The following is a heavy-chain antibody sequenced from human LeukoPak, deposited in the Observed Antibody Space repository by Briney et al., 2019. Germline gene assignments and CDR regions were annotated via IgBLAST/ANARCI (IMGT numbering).Heavy chain of an antibody. CDR2: ISGSGGST. D-gene: IGHD6-6*01. J-gene: IGHJ6*02. CDR3: AKEVVAARRYYYYGMDV. Sequence: PGASLRLSCAASGFTFSSYDMSWVRQAPGKGLEWVSAISGSGGSTYYADSVKGRFTISRDNSKNTLYLQMNSLRAEDTAVYYCAKEVVAARRYYYYGMDVWGQGTTVTVSS. V-gene: IGHV3-23*01. CDR1: GFTFSSYD.